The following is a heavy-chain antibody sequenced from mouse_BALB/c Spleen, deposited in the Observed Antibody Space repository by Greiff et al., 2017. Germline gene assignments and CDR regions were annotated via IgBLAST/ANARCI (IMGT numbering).Heavy chain of an antibody. J-gene: IGHJ3*01. Sequence: QVQLQQSGAELVKPGASVKLSCKASGYTFTSYYMYWVKQRPGQGLEWIGEINPSNGGTNFNEKFKSKATLTVDKSSSTAYMQLSSLTSEDSAVYYCTRSLGGLLRGGFAYWGQGTLVTVSA. V-gene: IGHV1S81*02. CDR2: INPSNGGT. D-gene: IGHD1-1*01. CDR3: TRSLGGLLRGGFAY. CDR1: GYTFTSYY.